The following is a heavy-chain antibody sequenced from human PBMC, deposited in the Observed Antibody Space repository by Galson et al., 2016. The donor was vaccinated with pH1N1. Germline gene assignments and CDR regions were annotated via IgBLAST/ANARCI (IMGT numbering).Heavy chain of an antibody. Sequence: AASGFSLSSFWMTWVRQAPEKGLEWVANINEDGSKIYYVDSVKGRFTISRDNAKNSLYLQMNSLRAEDTAVYYCARSIGNIGAHWGQGTLVTVSS. J-gene: IGHJ4*02. CDR1: GFSLSSFW. CDR2: INEDGSKI. D-gene: IGHD5-12*01. V-gene: IGHV3-7*01. CDR3: ARSIGNIGAH.